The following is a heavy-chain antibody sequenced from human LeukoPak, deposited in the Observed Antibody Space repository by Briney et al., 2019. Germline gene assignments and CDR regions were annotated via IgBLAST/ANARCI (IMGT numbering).Heavy chain of an antibody. CDR2: IYYSGST. CDR1: GGSISSYY. D-gene: IGHD4-17*01. Sequence: SETLSLTCTVSGGSISSYYWSWIRQPPGKGLEWIGYIYYSGSTNYNPSLKSRVTISVDTSKNQFSLKLSSVTAADTAVYYCASAPLYGDYLSWGQGTLVTVSS. CDR3: ASAPLYGDYLS. V-gene: IGHV4-59*12. J-gene: IGHJ5*02.